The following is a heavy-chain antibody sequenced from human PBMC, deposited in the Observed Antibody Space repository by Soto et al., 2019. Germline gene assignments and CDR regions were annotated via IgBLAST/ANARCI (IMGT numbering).Heavy chain of an antibody. V-gene: IGHV1-69*13. CDR2: IIPIFGTA. J-gene: IGHJ6*02. D-gene: IGHD6-13*01. CDR3: ARAAGTPPPLHYYYYGMDV. CDR1: GGTFSSYA. Sequence: ASVKVSCKASGGTFSSYAISWVRQAPGQGLEWMGGIIPIFGTANYAQKFQGRVTITADESTSTAYMELSSLRSEDTAVYYCARAAGTPPPLHYYYYGMDVWGQGTTVTVSS.